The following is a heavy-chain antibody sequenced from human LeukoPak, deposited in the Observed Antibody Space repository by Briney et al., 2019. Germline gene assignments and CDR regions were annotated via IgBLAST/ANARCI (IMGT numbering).Heavy chain of an antibody. CDR3: ARITGKRSGYYYVDAFDI. J-gene: IGHJ3*02. CDR1: GGSISSYY. D-gene: IGHD3-22*01. V-gene: IGHV4-59*01. Sequence: SETLSLTCTVSGGSISSYYWSWIRQPPGKGLEWIGYIYYSGSTNYNPSLKSRVTISVDTSKNQFSLKLSSVTAADTAVYYCARITGKRSGYYYVDAFDIWGQGTMVTASS. CDR2: IYYSGST.